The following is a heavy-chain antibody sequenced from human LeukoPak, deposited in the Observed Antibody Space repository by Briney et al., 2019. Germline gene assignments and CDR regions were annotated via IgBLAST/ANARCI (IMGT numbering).Heavy chain of an antibody. D-gene: IGHD6-19*01. J-gene: IGHJ3*02. CDR3: AREAGIAVAGTGSDAFDI. V-gene: IGHV1-18*01. CDR2: ISAYNGNT. Sequence: VASVKVSCKASGYTFTSYGISWVRQAPGQGLEWMGWISAYNGNTNYAQKLQGRVTMTTDTSTSTAYMELRSLRSDDTAVYYCAREAGIAVAGTGSDAFDIWGQGTMVTVSS. CDR1: GYTFTSYG.